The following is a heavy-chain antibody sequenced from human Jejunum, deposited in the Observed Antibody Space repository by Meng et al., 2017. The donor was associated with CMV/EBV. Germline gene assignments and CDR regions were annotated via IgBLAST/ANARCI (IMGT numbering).Heavy chain of an antibody. V-gene: IGHV1-18*01. CDR2: ISAYNGNT. D-gene: IGHD1-26*01. CDR3: ARVEVGITSGDY. J-gene: IGHJ4*02. Sequence: QSGGGVKKPGASVKVSCKASCYTFTNYGITWVRQAPGQGLEWMGWISAYNGNTNYAQTLQGRLTMTTDTSTSTAYMELRSLRSDDTAVYYCARVEVGITSGDYWGQGTLVTVSS. CDR1: CYTFTNYG.